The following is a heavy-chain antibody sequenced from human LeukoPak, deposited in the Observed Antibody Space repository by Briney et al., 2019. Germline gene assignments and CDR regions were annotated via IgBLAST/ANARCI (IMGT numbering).Heavy chain of an antibody. J-gene: IGHJ4*02. CDR1: GGSISSSSYY. CDR3: ARGVDGGSYVDY. Sequence: SGTLSLTCTVSGGSISSSSYYWGWIRQPPGKGLEWIGSIYYSGSTYYNPSLKSRVTISVDTSKNQFSLKLSSVTAADTAVYYCARGVDGGSYVDYWGQGTLVTVSS. D-gene: IGHD1-26*01. CDR2: IYYSGST. V-gene: IGHV4-39*07.